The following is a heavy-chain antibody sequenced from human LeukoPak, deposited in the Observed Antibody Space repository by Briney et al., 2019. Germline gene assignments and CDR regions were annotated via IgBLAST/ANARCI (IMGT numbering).Heavy chain of an antibody. CDR2: IIPIFGTA. CDR1: GGTFSSYA. Sequence: SVKVSCKASGGTFSSYAISWVRQAPGQGLEWMGGIIPIFGTANYAQRFQGRVTITADESTSTAYMELSSLRSEDTAVHYCARASSGWYLGYYYGMDVWGQGTTVTVSS. V-gene: IGHV1-69*01. CDR3: ARASSGWYLGYYYGMDV. J-gene: IGHJ6*02. D-gene: IGHD6-19*01.